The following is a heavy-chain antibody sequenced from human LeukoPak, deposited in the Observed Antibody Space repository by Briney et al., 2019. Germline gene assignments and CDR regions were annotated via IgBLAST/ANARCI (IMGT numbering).Heavy chain of an antibody. CDR3: AKGAYDYIEMGYFDY. Sequence: GGSLRLSCVASGFSFSSYEMNRVRQAPGKGLEWVSYITGNSDTRYYADSVKGRFTISRDNSKNRLYLQMNSLRAEDTALYYCAKGAYDYIEMGYFDYWGQGTLVTVSS. J-gene: IGHJ4*02. CDR2: ITGNSDTR. CDR1: GFSFSSYE. V-gene: IGHV3-48*03. D-gene: IGHD5-12*01.